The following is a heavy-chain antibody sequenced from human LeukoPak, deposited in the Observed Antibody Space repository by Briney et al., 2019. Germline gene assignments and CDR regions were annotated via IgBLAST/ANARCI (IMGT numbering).Heavy chain of an antibody. CDR1: GFTFSSSW. CDR3: ARDGPYSTSSTHPP. V-gene: IGHV3-7*03. J-gene: IGHJ5*02. Sequence: GGSLRLSCAASGFTFSSSWMSWVRQAPGKGLEWVANIKQVGSEKYYVGSVKGRFTISRDNAKNSLYLQMDSLRAEDTAVYYCARDGPYSTSSTHPPWGQGTLVTVSS. CDR2: IKQVGSEK. D-gene: IGHD6-6*01.